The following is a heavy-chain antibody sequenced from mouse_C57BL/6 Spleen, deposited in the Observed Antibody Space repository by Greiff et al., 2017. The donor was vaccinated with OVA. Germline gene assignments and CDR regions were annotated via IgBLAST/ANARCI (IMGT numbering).Heavy chain of an antibody. CDR1: GYTFTSYG. CDR2: IYPRSGNT. D-gene: IGHD2-2*01. CDR3: AREGGYDPYAMDY. J-gene: IGHJ4*01. Sequence: VQLVESGAELARPGASVKLSCKASGYTFTSYGISWVKQRTGQGLEWIGEIYPRSGNTYYNEKFKGKATLTADKSSSTAYMELRSLTSEDSAVYFCAREGGYDPYAMDYWGQGTSVTVSS. V-gene: IGHV1-81*01.